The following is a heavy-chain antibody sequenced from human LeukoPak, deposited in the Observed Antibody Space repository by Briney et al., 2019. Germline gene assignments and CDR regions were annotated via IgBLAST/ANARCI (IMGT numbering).Heavy chain of an antibody. CDR3: ARRTNYGDLDY. CDR2: ISRSGNPI. CDR1: GFTFSSSE. J-gene: IGHJ4*02. D-gene: IGHD4-17*01. Sequence: GGSLRLSCAASGFTFSSSEMNWVRQAPGKGLEWVSYISRSGNPIYYADSVKGRFTISRDNAKNTLYLQMNSLRAEDTAVYYCARRTNYGDLDYWGQGTLVTVSS. V-gene: IGHV3-48*03.